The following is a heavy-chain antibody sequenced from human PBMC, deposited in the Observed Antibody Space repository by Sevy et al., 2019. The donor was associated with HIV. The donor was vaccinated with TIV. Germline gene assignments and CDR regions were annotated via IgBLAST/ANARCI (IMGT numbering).Heavy chain of an antibody. J-gene: IGHJ6*02. CDR2: ISSSSNYI. V-gene: IGHV3-21*01. CDR3: ARVKAYCSGGSCYSTMGADV. D-gene: IGHD2-15*01. Sequence: GGSLRLSCAVSGFTFSTYSMTWVRQAPGKGLEWVSSISSSSNYIYYPDSGKGRFTISRDNAKNSLYLQMNSLRAEDTAVYYCARVKAYCSGGSCYSTMGADVWGQGTTVTISS. CDR1: GFTFSTYS.